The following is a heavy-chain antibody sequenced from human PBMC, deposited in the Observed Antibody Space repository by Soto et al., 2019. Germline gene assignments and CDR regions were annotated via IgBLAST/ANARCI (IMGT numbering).Heavy chain of an antibody. Sequence: SETLSLTCNMSGDSYSISTYCWSWIRQPPGKALQWIGFIYQSGVTSYNPSLASRVSISLDRSNSQCSLKLKSVTAADTAVYFCAGMPYTSGLRFDPWGPGTLVTVSS. CDR1: GDSYSISTYC. CDR2: IYQSGVT. D-gene: IGHD6-19*01. V-gene: IGHV4-30-2*01. J-gene: IGHJ5*02. CDR3: AGMPYTSGLRFDP.